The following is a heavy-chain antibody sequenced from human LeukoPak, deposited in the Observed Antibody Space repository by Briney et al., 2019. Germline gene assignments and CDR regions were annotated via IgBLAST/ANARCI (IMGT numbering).Heavy chain of an antibody. CDR3: ARARGLYFDY. Sequence: GRSLRLSCAASGFTFSSFSMHWVRQAPGKGLEWVSVISSDGSTKYFADSVKGRFTISRDNSKNSLYLQLNSLRTEDTALYYCARARGLYFDYWGQGTLVTVSS. J-gene: IGHJ4*02. V-gene: IGHV3-30-3*01. CDR1: GFTFSSFS. CDR2: ISSDGSTK.